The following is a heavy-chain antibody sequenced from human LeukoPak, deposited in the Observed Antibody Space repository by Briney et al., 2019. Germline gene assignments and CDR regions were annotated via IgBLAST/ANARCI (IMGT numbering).Heavy chain of an antibody. CDR2: IYYSGST. V-gene: IGHV4-39*07. CDR3: ARDTILSGSPLDY. CDR1: GGSISSSSYY. D-gene: IGHD3-10*01. Sequence: KASETLSLTCTVSGGSISSSSYYWAWIRQPPGKGLEWIGTIYYSGSTYHNPSLKSRVTISVDTSKNQFSLKLSSVTAADTAVYYCARDTILSGSPLDYWGQGTLITVSS. J-gene: IGHJ4*02.